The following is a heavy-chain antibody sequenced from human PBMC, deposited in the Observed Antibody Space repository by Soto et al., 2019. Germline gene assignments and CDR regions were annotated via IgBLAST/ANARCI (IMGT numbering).Heavy chain of an antibody. J-gene: IGHJ4*02. CDR2: ISSSSSYI. Sequence: GGSLRLSCAASGFTFSSYAMSWVRQAPGKGLEWVSSISSSSSYIYYADSVKGRFTISRDNAKNSLYLQMNSLRAEDTAVYYCASIKWPIGYWGQGTLVTVSS. CDR1: GFTFSSYA. V-gene: IGHV3-21*01. CDR3: ASIKWPIGY. D-gene: IGHD5-12*01.